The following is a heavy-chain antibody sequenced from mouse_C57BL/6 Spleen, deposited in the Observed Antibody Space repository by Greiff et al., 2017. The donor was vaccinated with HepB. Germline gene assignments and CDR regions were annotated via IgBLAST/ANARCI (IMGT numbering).Heavy chain of an antibody. J-gene: IGHJ1*03. CDR3: ARMGYDDGYWYFDV. CDR1: GFSLSTFGMG. Sequence: QVTLKECGPGILQPSQTLSLTCSFSGFSLSTFGMGVGWIRQPSGKGLEWLAHIWWDDDKYYNPALKSRLTISKDTSKNQVFLKIANVDTADTATYYCARMGYDDGYWYFDVWGTGTTVTVSS. V-gene: IGHV8-8*01. CDR2: IWWDDDK. D-gene: IGHD2-2*01.